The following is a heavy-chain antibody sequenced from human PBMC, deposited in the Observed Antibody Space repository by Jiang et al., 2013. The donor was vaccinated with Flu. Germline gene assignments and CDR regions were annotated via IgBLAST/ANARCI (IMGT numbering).Heavy chain of an antibody. D-gene: IGHD3-10*01. J-gene: IGHJ4*02. Sequence: SGSGLVKPSETLSLTCTVSGGSISSYYWSWIRQPPGKGLEWIGYIYYSGSTNYNPSLKSRVTISVGTSKNQFSLKLSSVTAADTAVYYCARDRGSYYFDYWGQGTLVTVSS. CDR1: GGSISSYY. CDR3: ARDRGSYYFDY. CDR2: IYYSGST. V-gene: IGHV4-59*01.